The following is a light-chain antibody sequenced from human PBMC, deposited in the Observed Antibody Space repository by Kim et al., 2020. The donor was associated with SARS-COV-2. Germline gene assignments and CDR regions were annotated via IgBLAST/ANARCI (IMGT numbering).Light chain of an antibody. V-gene: IGKV3-15*01. CDR3: QNYNDWPPWT. J-gene: IGKJ1*01. CDR2: GAS. CDR1: QSFGGD. Sequence: SPGERVTLSCRASQSFGGDLDWYQQKPGQAPRLLIYGASTRATGVPDRISGRVSRTEFILTIRSLQSDDFALYYCQNYNDWPPWTFGQGTKVDIK.